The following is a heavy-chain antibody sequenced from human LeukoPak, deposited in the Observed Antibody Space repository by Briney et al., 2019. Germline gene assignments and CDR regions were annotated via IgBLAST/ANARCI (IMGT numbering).Heavy chain of an antibody. V-gene: IGHV3-23*01. CDR1: GFTFSSYG. CDR3: ARGQNYYGSGSQTFDI. CDR2: ISCNGCNT. J-gene: IGHJ3*02. Sequence: PGGSLRHSCAASGFTFSSYGMSWVRQAPGKGLEWVSAISCNGCNTYYADSVKGRFTISRDNAKNSLYLQMSSLRAEDTAWYYCARGQNYYGSGSQTFDIWGQGTMVTVSS. D-gene: IGHD3-10*01.